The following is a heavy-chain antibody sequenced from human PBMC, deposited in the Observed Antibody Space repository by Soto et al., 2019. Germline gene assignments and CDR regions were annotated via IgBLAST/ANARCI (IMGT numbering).Heavy chain of an antibody. CDR2: VYRTGST. CDR1: GGSISTSNW. D-gene: IGHD6-13*01. Sequence: QVQLQESGPGLVKPSGTLSLTCAVSGGSISTSNWWSWVRQPPGKGLGWIGEVYRTGSTNYNPSLESRLTISVDKSKNQFSLKLTPVTAADTAVYYCARARATIAAAAIFDCWGQGTLVTVS. CDR3: ARARATIAAAAIFDC. J-gene: IGHJ4*02. V-gene: IGHV4-4*02.